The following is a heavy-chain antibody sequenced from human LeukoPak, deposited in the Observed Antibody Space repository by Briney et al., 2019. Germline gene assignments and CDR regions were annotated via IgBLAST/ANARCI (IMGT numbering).Heavy chain of an antibody. Sequence: PSETLSLTCAVSGGSISSSNWWSWVRQPAGEGLEWIGRIYTSGSTNYNPSLKSRVTISVDTSKNQFSLKLSSVTAADTAVYYCARGHSGWFDPWGQGTLVTVSS. J-gene: IGHJ5*02. CDR2: IYTSGST. CDR1: GGSISSSNW. V-gene: IGHV4-61*02. CDR3: ARGHSGWFDP. D-gene: IGHD3-10*01.